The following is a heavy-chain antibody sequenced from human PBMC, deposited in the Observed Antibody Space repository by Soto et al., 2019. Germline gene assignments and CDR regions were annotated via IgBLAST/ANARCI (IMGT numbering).Heavy chain of an antibody. CDR3: AKMKGQLQPNYAMDV. Sequence: EVQLSEAGGGLVQPGESLKVSCAVSGLSFSNFAMSWVRQAPGKGLEWVAAITGSGGSTYYEDSVKGRFLISRDNSKNTLYLQMNSLRGEDTAISYCAKMKGQLQPNYAMDVWGQGTTVTVSS. V-gene: IGHV3-23*01. J-gene: IGHJ6*02. CDR1: GLSFSNFA. D-gene: IGHD2-21*01. CDR2: ITGSGGST.